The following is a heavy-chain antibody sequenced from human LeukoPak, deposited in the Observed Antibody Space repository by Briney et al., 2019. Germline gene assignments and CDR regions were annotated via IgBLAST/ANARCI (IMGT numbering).Heavy chain of an antibody. J-gene: IGHJ4*02. CDR2: IIPIFGTA. Sequence: GASVKVSCKASGGTFSSYGISWVRQAPGQGLEWMGGIIPIFGTANYVQKFQGRITITADESTSTAYMELSSLRSEDTAVYYCAREDCSGGSCYSGYWGQGTLVTVSS. D-gene: IGHD2-15*01. CDR3: AREDCSGGSCYSGY. V-gene: IGHV1-69*13. CDR1: GGTFSSYG.